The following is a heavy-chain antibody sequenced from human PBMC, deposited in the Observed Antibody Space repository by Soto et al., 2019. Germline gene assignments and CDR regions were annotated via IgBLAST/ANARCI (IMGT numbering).Heavy chain of an antibody. D-gene: IGHD6-13*01. CDR1: GVSLSSYY. CDR2: IYYSGNT. Sequence: QVQLQESGPGLVKPSETLSLTGPVSGVSLSSYYWSWIRQPPGKGLEWIGYIYYSGNTNYNPSLKSRVTISIDASKNQFSLELSSVTAADSAVYFCARGIGQQLPPLDWGQGTLVTVSS. J-gene: IGHJ4*02. CDR3: ARGIGQQLPPLD. V-gene: IGHV4-59*01.